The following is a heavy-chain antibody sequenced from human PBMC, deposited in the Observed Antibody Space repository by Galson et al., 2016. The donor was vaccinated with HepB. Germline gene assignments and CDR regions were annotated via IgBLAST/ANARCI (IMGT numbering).Heavy chain of an antibody. D-gene: IGHD3-16*01. CDR1: GFDFGHYW. CDR2: INPNGGDT. Sequence: SLRLSCAASGFDFGHYWMSWARQAPGEGLKWVASINPNGGDTYYVASVRGRFVISRDNAKNVLVLQMTTLRGEDTALYYCARWGVTAGLDNWGQGTLVTVSS. J-gene: IGHJ4*02. V-gene: IGHV3-7*03. CDR3: ARWGVTAGLDN.